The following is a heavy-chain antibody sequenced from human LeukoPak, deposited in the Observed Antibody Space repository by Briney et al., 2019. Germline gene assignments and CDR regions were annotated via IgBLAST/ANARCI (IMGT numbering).Heavy chain of an antibody. CDR2: ISGSGGST. J-gene: IGHJ6*02. Sequence: PGGSLRLSCAASGFTFTNYAMSWVRQAPGKGLEWVSAISGSGGSTYYADSVKGRFTISRDNSKNTLYLQMNSLRAEDTAVYYCAKSSVVALDLYYYYGMDVWGQGTTVTVSS. D-gene: IGHD2-15*01. CDR3: AKSSVVALDLYYYYGMDV. CDR1: GFTFTNYA. V-gene: IGHV3-23*01.